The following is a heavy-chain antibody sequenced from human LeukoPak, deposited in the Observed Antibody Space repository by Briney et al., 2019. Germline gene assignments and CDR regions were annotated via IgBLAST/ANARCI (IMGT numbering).Heavy chain of an antibody. CDR1: GGSFSGDY. J-gene: IGHJ3*02. V-gene: IGHV4-34*01. Sequence: SETLSLTCAVYGGSFSGDYWSWIRQPPGKGLEWIGEINHSGSTNYNPSLKSRVTISVDTSKNQFSLKLSSVTAADTAVYYCARGLRIAVAAPKGAVAFDIWGQGTMVTVSS. D-gene: IGHD6-19*01. CDR2: INHSGST. CDR3: ARGLRIAVAAPKGAVAFDI.